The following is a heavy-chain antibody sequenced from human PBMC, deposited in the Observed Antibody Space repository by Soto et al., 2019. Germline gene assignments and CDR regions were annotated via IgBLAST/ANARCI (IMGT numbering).Heavy chain of an antibody. Sequence: GGSLRLSCSASGFTFSSFAMHWFRQAPGKELEYVSTISNNADSTYYADSVKDRFTISRDNSKNTLYLQMRSLRPEDTAVYYCVRDPYCGGTSCYAYFQHWGQGTLVTVSS. D-gene: IGHD2-2*01. CDR1: GFTFSSFA. CDR2: ISNNADST. J-gene: IGHJ1*01. V-gene: IGHV3-64D*08. CDR3: VRDPYCGGTSCYAYFQH.